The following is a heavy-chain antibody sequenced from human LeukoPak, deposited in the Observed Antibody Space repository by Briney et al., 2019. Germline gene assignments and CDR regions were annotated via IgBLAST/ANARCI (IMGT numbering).Heavy chain of an antibody. Sequence: ASVKVSCKDSGYTFTGYYMHWVLQAPGQGLEWMGWINPNSGGTNYAQKFQGRVTMTRDTSISTAYMELSRLRSDDTAVYYCAREGIAAADTNWFDPWGQGTLVTVSS. CDR2: INPNSGGT. D-gene: IGHD6-13*01. V-gene: IGHV1-2*02. CDR3: AREGIAAADTNWFDP. J-gene: IGHJ5*02. CDR1: GYTFTGYY.